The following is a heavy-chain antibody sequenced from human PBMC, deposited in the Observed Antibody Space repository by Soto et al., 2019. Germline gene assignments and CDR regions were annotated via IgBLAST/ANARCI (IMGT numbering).Heavy chain of an antibody. CDR3: ALALGPTTGLDY. CDR1: GASTVSHYH. Sequence: QVQLQESGPGLVKPSQTLSLTCSVSGASTVSHYHWTWIRQPPGKGLEWMGYSFNSGTTFYNPSLTSRLSISMDTSGNHFSLELRSVTAADTAVYYCALALGPTTGLDYWGQGTLVTVSS. V-gene: IGHV4-31*02. D-gene: IGHD1-26*01. J-gene: IGHJ4*02. CDR2: SFNSGTT.